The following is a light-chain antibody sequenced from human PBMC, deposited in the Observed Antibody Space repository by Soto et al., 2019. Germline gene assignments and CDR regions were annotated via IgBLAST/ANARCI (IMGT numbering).Light chain of an antibody. CDR3: QQYNNWPRT. CDR1: ESVSSI. CDR2: GAS. V-gene: IGKV3-15*01. Sequence: ENVLTQSPGTLSLSPGERATLSCRASESVSSIYVAWYQQKPGQAPRLLIYGASTRATGIPARFSGSGSGTEFTLTISSLQSEDFAVYYCQQYNNWPRTFGQGTKVDIK. J-gene: IGKJ1*01.